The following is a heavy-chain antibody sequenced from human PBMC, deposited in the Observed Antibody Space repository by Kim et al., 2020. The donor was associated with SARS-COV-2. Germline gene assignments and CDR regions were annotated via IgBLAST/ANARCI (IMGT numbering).Heavy chain of an antibody. J-gene: IGHJ4*02. V-gene: IGHV6-1*01. CDR3: VRYSGWYYFDY. CDR1: GDSLSSNTVA. CDR2: TYYRSKWSS. Sequence: SQTHSLTCVISGDSLSSNTVAWSWIRQSPSSGLEWLGRTYYRSKWSSDYAVSVKSRIIINADPSKNQFSLHLNSVTPDDTATYYCVRYSGWYYFDYWGQGTLVIVSS. D-gene: IGHD6-19*01.